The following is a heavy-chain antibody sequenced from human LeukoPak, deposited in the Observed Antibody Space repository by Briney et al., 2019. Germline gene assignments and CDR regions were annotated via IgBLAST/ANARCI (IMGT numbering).Heavy chain of an antibody. Sequence: GGSLRLSCAASGFTFSSYSMNWVRQAPGKGLEWVANIKPDGSDKFYVVSVRGRFTISRDNARNSAYLQMNTLRADDTAVYYCARDGGYYGPDYWGRGTLVTVSS. J-gene: IGHJ4*02. D-gene: IGHD3-10*01. CDR3: ARDGGYYGPDY. CDR2: IKPDGSDK. CDR1: GFTFSSYS. V-gene: IGHV3-7*01.